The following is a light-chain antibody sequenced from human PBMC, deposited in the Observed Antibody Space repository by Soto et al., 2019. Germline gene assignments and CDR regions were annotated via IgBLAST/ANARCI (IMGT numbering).Light chain of an antibody. CDR2: DAS. V-gene: IGKV1-33*01. CDR1: QDIRNY. Sequence: DLQMTQSPSSLSASVGDRVTITCRASQDIRNYLNWYQQKPGKAPNLLIYDASNLKAGVPLRFSGSGSGTDFTLTISSLQPEDIASYYCQHYDHLPPLSFGGGTGVEI. J-gene: IGKJ4*01. CDR3: QHYDHLPPLS.